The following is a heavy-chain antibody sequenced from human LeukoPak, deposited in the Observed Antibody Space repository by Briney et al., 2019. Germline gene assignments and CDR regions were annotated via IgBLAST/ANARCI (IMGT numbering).Heavy chain of an antibody. CDR2: IYYSGST. CDR3: ARDRYTVVSWYFDL. Sequence: SQTLSLTCTVSGGCISSGGYYWSWIRQHPGKGLEWIGYIYYSGSTYYNPSLEGRVTISVDTSKNQFSLKLSSVTAADTAVYYCARDRYTVVSWYFDLWGRGTLVTVSS. D-gene: IGHD4-23*01. V-gene: IGHV4-31*03. CDR1: GGCISSGGYY. J-gene: IGHJ2*01.